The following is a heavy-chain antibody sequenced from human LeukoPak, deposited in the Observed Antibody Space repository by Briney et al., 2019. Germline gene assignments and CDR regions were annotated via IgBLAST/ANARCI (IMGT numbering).Heavy chain of an antibody. CDR2: ISSSSSYI. CDR3: ARVPPGIADYYYYMDV. CDR1: GFTFSSYS. Sequence: GGSLRLSCAASGFTFSSYSMNWVRQAPGKGLEWVSSISSSSSYIYYADSVKGRFTISRDNAKNSLYLQMNSLRAEDTAVYYCARVPPGIADYYYYMDVWGKGTTVTVSS. D-gene: IGHD6-13*01. J-gene: IGHJ6*03. V-gene: IGHV3-21*01.